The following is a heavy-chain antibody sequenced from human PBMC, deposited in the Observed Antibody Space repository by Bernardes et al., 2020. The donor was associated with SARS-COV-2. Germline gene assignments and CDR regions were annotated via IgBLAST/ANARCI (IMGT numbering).Heavy chain of an antibody. CDR2: MSAIGGST. CDR3: SKNAKYSSSSMGV. V-gene: IGHV3-23*01. D-gene: IGHD6-6*01. J-gene: IGHJ6*02. CDR1: GFTFSKNA. Sequence: GGSLRPSCVASGFTFSKNAMTWVRQVPGKGLEWVAAMSAIGGSTHYAESVKGRFTIPRDNSRNTLYLEMNSLRAEDTAVYYCSKNAKYSSSSMGVWGQGTTVTVS.